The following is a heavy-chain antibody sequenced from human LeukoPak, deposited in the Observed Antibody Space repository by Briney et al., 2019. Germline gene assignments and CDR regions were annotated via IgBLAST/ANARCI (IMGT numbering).Heavy chain of an antibody. CDR2: IGTAGDT. D-gene: IGHD6-19*01. V-gene: IGHV3-13*01. J-gene: IGHJ4*02. CDR1: GFSFSSYD. CDR3: ARVVPGTAELDY. Sequence: GGSLRFSCAASGFSFSSYDMHWVRQGTGKGLEWVSGIGTAGDTYYPGSVKGRFTISRENAKNSLYLQMNSLRVGDTAVYFCARVVPGTAELDYWGQGTLVTVSS.